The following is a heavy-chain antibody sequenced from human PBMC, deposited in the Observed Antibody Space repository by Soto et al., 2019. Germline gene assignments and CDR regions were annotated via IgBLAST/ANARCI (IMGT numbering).Heavy chain of an antibody. V-gene: IGHV5-10-1*01. D-gene: IGHD3-22*01. J-gene: IGHJ4*03. CDR2: IDPSDSQT. Sequence: GESLKISCKGSGYSFAGYWITWVRQKPGKGLEWMGRIDPSDSQTYYSPSFRGHVTISATKSITTVFLQWSSLRASDTAMYYCARQIYDSDTGPNFQYYFDSWGQGTMVTVSS. CDR1: GYSFAGYW. CDR3: ARQIYDSDTGPNFQYYFDS.